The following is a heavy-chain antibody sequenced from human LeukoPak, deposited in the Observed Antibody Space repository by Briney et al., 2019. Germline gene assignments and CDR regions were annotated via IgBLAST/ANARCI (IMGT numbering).Heavy chain of an antibody. CDR2: IYNSGST. V-gene: IGHV4-59*08. D-gene: IGHD6-19*01. CDR1: GGSIGSYY. Sequence: NPSETLSLTCTVSGGSIGSYYWSWIRQPPGKGLEWIGYIYNSGSTNYSPSLKSRVTISVDTSKNQFSLKLCSVTAADTAVYYCARLYSSGWYSVEQTVDYWGQGTLVTVSS. J-gene: IGHJ4*02. CDR3: ARLYSSGWYSVEQTVDY.